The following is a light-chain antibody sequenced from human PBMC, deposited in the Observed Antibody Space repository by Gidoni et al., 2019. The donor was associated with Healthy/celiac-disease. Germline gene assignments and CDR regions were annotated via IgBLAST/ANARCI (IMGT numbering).Light chain of an antibody. J-gene: IGKJ1*01. Sequence: DIVMTQCLDSRSVSLGERATISCKSSQSVLSNSNNKNDLAWYQQKPGQPPKLLIYWASTRESGVPDRFSGSGSGTDFTLTISSLQAEDVAVYYCQQYYSTPRTFGQGTKVEIK. CDR2: WAS. V-gene: IGKV4-1*01. CDR1: QSVLSNSNNKND. CDR3: QQYYSTPRT.